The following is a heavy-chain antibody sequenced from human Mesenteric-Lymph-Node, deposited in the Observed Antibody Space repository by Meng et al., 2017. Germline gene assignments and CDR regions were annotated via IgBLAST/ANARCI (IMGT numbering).Heavy chain of an antibody. CDR3: ARGLQPNNFFDY. CDR1: GYSFTSYW. V-gene: IGHV5-51*01. CDR2: IYPGASDI. J-gene: IGHJ4*02. Sequence: GESLKISCKGSGYSFTSYWIGWVRQMPGKGLEWMGIIYPGASDIRYSPSFEGQVTISADKSISTASLQWSSLEASDTAIYYCARGLQPNNFFDYWGQGTLVTVSS. D-gene: IGHD4-11*01.